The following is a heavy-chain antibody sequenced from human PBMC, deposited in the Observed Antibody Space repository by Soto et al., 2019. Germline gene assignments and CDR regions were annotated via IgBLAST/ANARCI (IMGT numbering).Heavy chain of an antibody. Sequence: QVQLVQSGAEVKRPGSSVKVSCKASGDTFNFYSINWVRQAPGLGLEWMGRVNPILSMSNYAPRFQGRVTMTAYKATSTAYMELSRLRSEDTAIYYCATSYGSGYRAFDFWGQGALVTVSS. D-gene: IGHD3-10*01. J-gene: IGHJ4*02. CDR1: GDTFNFYS. CDR2: VNPILSMS. CDR3: ATSYGSGYRAFDF. V-gene: IGHV1-69*04.